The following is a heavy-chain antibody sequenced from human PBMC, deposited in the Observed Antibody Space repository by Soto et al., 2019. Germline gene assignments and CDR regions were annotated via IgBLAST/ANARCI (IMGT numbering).Heavy chain of an antibody. CDR3: AKTGGAAAARYYYYGMDV. Sequence: EVQLLESGGGLVQPGGSLRLSCAASGFTFSSYAMSWVRQAPGKGLEWVSAISGSGGSTYYADSVKGRFTISRDNSKHTLYLPMNSLRAEDTAVYYCAKTGGAAAARYYYYGMDVWGQGTTVTVSS. CDR1: GFTFSSYA. CDR2: ISGSGGST. V-gene: IGHV3-23*01. J-gene: IGHJ6*02. D-gene: IGHD6-13*01.